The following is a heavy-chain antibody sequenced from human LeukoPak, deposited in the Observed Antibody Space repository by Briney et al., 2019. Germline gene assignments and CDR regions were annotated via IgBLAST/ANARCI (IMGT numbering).Heavy chain of an antibody. CDR2: IYHSGST. D-gene: IGHD3-10*01. V-gene: IGHV4-4*02. J-gene: IGHJ4*02. CDR1: GDSISGSNW. CDR3: ARERWYYGSGTYSWFDY. Sequence: SGTLSLTCAVSGDSISGSNWWSWVRQPPGKGLEWIGEIYHSGSTNYNPSLKSRVIISVDTSKNQFSLKLSSVTAADTAVYYCARERWYYGSGTYSWFDYWGQGTLVTVSS.